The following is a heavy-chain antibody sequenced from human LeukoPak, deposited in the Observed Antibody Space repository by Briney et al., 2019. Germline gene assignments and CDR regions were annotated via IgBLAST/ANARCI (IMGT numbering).Heavy chain of an antibody. Sequence: GGALRLSCAASGFTFSTYGMHWVRQAPGKGLEWVAVMWYDGSIKYYADFVKGRFTFSRDNSKSTMSLQMHSLRAEDTAVYYCARIACAGGNCKPYYYYGLDVWGQGTTVTVSS. CDR3: ARIACAGGNCKPYYYYGLDV. CDR1: GFTFSTYG. CDR2: MWYDGSIK. D-gene: IGHD4-23*01. J-gene: IGHJ6*02. V-gene: IGHV3-33*01.